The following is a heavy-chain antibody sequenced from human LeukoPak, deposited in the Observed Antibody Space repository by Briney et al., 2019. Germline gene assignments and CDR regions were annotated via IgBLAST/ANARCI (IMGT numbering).Heavy chain of an antibody. D-gene: IGHD6-13*01. V-gene: IGHV1-2*06. Sequence: ASVKVSCKASGYTFTGYYMHWVRQAPGQGLEWMGRINPNSGGTNYAQKLQGRVTMTRDTSTSTVYMELSRLRSDDTAVYYCARSTLAATGDFDYWGQGTLVTVSS. CDR2: INPNSGGT. CDR1: GYTFTGYY. CDR3: ARSTLAATGDFDY. J-gene: IGHJ4*02.